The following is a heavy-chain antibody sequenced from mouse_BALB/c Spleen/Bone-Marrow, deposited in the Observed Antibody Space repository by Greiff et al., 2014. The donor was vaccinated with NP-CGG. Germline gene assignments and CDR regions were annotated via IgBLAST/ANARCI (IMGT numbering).Heavy chain of an antibody. D-gene: IGHD2-14*01. J-gene: IGHJ3*01. CDR1: GYSFTGYN. CDR3: AISIEYRPLVY. V-gene: IGHV1-39*01. Sequence: VQLQQPGPELEKPGASVKISCKAPGYSFTGYNMNWVKQNNGKSLEWIGNIDPYYGGISYNQKFKGKATLTVDKSSNTAYMQLKSLTSEDSAIYYCAISIEYRPLVYWGQGTLVTVSA. CDR2: IDPYYGGI.